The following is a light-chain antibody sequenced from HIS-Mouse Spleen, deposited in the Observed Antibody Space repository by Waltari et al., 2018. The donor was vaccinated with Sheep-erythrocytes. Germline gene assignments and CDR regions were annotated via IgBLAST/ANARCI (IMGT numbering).Light chain of an antibody. CDR1: KLGDKY. Sequence: SYELTQPPSVSVSPGQTTSITCSGDKLGDKYACWYQQKPGQSPVLVIYQDSKRPSGFPVPFSGSNSGNPATLTISGTQAMDEADYYCQAWDSSIVVFGGGTKLTVL. V-gene: IGLV3-1*01. CDR3: QAWDSSIVV. J-gene: IGLJ2*01. CDR2: QDS.